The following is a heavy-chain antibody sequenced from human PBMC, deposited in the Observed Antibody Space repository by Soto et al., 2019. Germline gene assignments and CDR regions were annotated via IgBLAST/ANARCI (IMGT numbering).Heavy chain of an antibody. D-gene: IGHD2-21*02. CDR3: ARHPSDFWCDP. J-gene: IGHJ5*02. CDR2: IYYSGST. CDR1: GGSISISSYF. V-gene: IGHV4-39*01. Sequence: SETLSLTCTVSGGSISISSYFWGWFRQPPGKGLEWIGSIYYSGSTYYNQSLKSRVTVSVDTSKNQFSLKLSSVTAADTAVYYCARHPSDFWCDPWGQGTLVTVAS.